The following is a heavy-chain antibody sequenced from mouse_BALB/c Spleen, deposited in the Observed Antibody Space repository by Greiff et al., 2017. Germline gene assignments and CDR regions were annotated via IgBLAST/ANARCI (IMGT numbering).Heavy chain of an antibody. Sequence: EVQGVESGGGLVKPGGSLKLSCAASGFTFSSYAMSWVRQTPEKRLEWVASISSGGSTYYPDSVKGRFTISRDNARNILYLQMSSLRSEDTAMYYCARGSSGYLYAMDYWGQGTSVTVSS. J-gene: IGHJ4*01. CDR3: ARGSSGYLYAMDY. D-gene: IGHD3-1*01. V-gene: IGHV5-6-5*01. CDR2: ISSGGST. CDR1: GFTFSSYA.